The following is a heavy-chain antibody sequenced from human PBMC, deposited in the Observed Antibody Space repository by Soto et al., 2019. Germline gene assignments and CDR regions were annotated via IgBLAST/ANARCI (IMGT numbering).Heavy chain of an antibody. CDR3: ARVSFGVAVYYYYYMDV. J-gene: IGHJ6*03. V-gene: IGHV1-18*01. CDR1: GYTFTSYG. D-gene: IGHD3-3*01. Sequence: GASVKVSCKASGYTFTSYGISWVRQAPGQGLEWMGWISAYNGNTNYAQKLQGRVTMTTDTSTSTAYMELRSLRSDDTAVYYCARVSFGVAVYYYYYMDVWGKGTTVTVSS. CDR2: ISAYNGNT.